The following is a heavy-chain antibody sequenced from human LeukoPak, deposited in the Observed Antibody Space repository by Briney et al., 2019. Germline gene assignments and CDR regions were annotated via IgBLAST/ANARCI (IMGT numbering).Heavy chain of an antibody. J-gene: IGHJ6*02. V-gene: IGHV4-4*02. D-gene: IGHD3-10*01. CDR2: IYHSGST. CDR3: ARVPPVLLWFGPFYGMDV. CDR1: GGSISSSNW. Sequence: SGTLSLTCAVSGGSISSSNWWSWVRQPPGKGLEWIGEIYHSGSTNYNPSLKSRVTISVDKSKNQFSLKLSSVTAADTAVYYCARVPPVLLWFGPFYGMDVWGQGTTVTVSS.